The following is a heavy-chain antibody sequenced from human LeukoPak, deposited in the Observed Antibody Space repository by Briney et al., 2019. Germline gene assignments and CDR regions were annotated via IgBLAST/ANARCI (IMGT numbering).Heavy chain of an antibody. V-gene: IGHV4-39*01. D-gene: IGHD2-21*02. J-gene: IGHJ4*02. CDR2: IYYRGIT. Sequence: PSETLSLTCTVSGVSITSGNYYWDWIRQPPGKVLEWIGAIYYRGITYYNPSLKSRVTISVDTSRNQFSLKLNSVTAADTAVYYCARHGRDSYYDDFDRWGQGTLVTVSS. CDR3: ARHGRDSYYDDFDR. CDR1: GVSITSGNYY.